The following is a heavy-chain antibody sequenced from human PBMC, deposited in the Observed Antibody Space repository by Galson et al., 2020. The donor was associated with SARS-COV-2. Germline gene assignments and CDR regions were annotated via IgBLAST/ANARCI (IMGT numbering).Heavy chain of an antibody. CDR2: IYYSGST. Sequence: SETLSLTCTVSGGSISSSSYYWGWIRQPPGKGLEWIGSIYYSGSTYYNPSLKSRVTISVDTSKNQFSLKLSSVTAADTAVYYCARRSPPHILYYYYYGMDVWGQGTTVTVSS. J-gene: IGHJ6*02. CDR1: GGSISSSSYY. V-gene: IGHV4-39*01. CDR3: ARRSPPHILYYYYYGMDV.